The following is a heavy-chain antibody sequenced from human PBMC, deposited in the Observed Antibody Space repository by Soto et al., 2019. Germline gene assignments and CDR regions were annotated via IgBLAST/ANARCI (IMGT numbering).Heavy chain of an antibody. CDR2: ISAYNGNT. CDR1: GYTFTSYG. J-gene: IGHJ5*01. V-gene: IGHV1-18*01. CDR3: VRLIGNSWLDS. D-gene: IGHD3-16*01. Sequence: VKVSCKASGYTFTSYGISWVRQAPGQGLEWMGWISAYNGNTNYAQKLQGRVTINPDTSNNQLSLQLNSVTPDDTAVYYCVRLIGNSWLDSWGQGTLVTVSS.